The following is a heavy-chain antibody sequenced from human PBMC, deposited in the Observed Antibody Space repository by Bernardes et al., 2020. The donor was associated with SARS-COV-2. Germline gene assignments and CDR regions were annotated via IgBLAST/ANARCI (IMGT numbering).Heavy chain of an antibody. D-gene: IGHD5-12*01. Sequence: GGSLRLSCAASGFTFSSYEMNWVRQAPGKGLEWVSYISSSGSTIYYADSVKGRFTISRDNAKNSLYLQMNSLRAEDTAVYYCARDLGEYSGTHDAFDIWGQGTMVTVSS. CDR1: GFTFSSYE. J-gene: IGHJ3*02. V-gene: IGHV3-48*03. CDR3: ARDLGEYSGTHDAFDI. CDR2: ISSSGSTI.